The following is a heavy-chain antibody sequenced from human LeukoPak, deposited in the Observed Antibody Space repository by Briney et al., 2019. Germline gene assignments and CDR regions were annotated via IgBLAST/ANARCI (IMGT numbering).Heavy chain of an antibody. CDR2: INPNNGGT. J-gene: IGHJ4*02. Sequence: ASVKVSCKASGYTFTGYHIHWVRQAPGQGLEWMGWINPNNGGTNYAQKFQGRVTMTRDTSINTAYMELSSLRSDDTAVYYCARVTAPTLGYCSSTSCYHFDYWGQGTLVTVSS. CDR1: GYTFTGYH. V-gene: IGHV1-2*02. CDR3: ARVTAPTLGYCSSTSCYHFDY. D-gene: IGHD2-2*01.